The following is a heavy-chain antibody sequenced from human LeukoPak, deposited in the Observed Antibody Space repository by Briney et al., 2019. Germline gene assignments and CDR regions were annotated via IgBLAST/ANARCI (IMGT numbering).Heavy chain of an antibody. J-gene: IGHJ4*02. CDR1: GYTFTNYA. V-gene: IGHV7-4-1*02. Sequence: GASVKVSCKASGYTFTNYAMNWVRQAPGQGLEWMGWINTNTGNPTYAQGFTGRFVFSLDTSVSTAYLQISSLKAEDTAVYYCARGTMVRGVILGSDFWGQGTLVTVSS. CDR2: INTNTGNP. D-gene: IGHD3-10*01. CDR3: ARGTMVRGVILGSDF.